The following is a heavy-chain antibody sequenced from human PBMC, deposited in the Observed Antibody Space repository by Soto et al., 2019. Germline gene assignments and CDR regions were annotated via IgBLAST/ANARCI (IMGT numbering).Heavy chain of an antibody. CDR3: ARQLYYDSSGYYSDDAFDI. CDR2: IYHSGST. CDR1: GGSISSGGYS. J-gene: IGHJ3*02. Sequence: QLQLQESGSGLVKPSQTLSLTCAVSGGSISSGGYSWSWIRQPPGKGLEWIGYIYHSGSTYYNPSLKSRVTISVDRSKNQFSLKLSSVTAADTAVYYCARQLYYDSSGYYSDDAFDIWGQGTMVTVSS. V-gene: IGHV4-30-2*01. D-gene: IGHD3-22*01.